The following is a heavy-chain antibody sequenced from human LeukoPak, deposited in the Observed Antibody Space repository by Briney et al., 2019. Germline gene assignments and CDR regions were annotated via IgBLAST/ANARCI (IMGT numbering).Heavy chain of an antibody. CDR1: GFTFSSYG. J-gene: IGHJ4*02. Sequence: PGGSLRLSCAASGFTFSSYGMNWVRQAPGKGLEWVSSISSSSSYIYYADSVKGRFTISRDNAKNSLYLQMNSLRAEDTAVYYCARDIVVVAATDPYWGQGTLVTVSS. CDR2: ISSSSSYI. CDR3: ARDIVVVAATDPY. D-gene: IGHD2-15*01. V-gene: IGHV3-21*01.